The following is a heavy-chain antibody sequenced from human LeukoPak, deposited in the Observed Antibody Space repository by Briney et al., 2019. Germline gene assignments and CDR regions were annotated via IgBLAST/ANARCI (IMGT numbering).Heavy chain of an antibody. D-gene: IGHD3-22*01. Sequence: SETLSLTCSVSDDSITMYYWTWIRQPPGKGLAWIGSIYHSGSSYYNPSLKSRVTISVDTSKNHFSLKLTSVTAADTAVYYCAREHYYDSTAYLDWGQGTLVSVSS. CDR3: AREHYYDSTAYLD. J-gene: IGHJ4*02. CDR2: IYHSGSS. V-gene: IGHV4-38-2*02. CDR1: DDSITMYY.